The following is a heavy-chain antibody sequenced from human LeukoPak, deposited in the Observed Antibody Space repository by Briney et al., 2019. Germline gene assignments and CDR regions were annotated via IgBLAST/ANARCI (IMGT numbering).Heavy chain of an antibody. D-gene: IGHD5-12*01. CDR2: IRYDGSNK. CDR1: GFTFSSYG. CDR3: AKLGGYSGYDPRIAAAGYFDY. Sequence: PGGSLRLSRAASGFTFSSYGMHWVRQAPGKGLEWVAFIRYDGSNKYYADSVKGRFTISRDNSKNTLYLQMNSLRAEDTAVYYCAKLGGYSGYDPRIAAAGYFDYWGQGTLVTVSS. V-gene: IGHV3-30*02. J-gene: IGHJ4*02.